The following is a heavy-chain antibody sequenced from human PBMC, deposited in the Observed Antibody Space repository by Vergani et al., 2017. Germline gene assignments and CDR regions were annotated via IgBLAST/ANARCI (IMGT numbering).Heavy chain of an antibody. CDR1: CVYVTDYN. V-gene: IGHV4-59*02. CDR2: LSTTGGA. CDR3: AGDTHSWQRADR. J-gene: IGHJ5*02. D-gene: IGHD6-13*01. Sequence: QAQLQESGPGLVKTSETLSLTCHVFCVYVTDYNCNWIRQAPGKGLEWIGSLSTTGGATHASHNPSLKSRVSISVDTSKSQFSLRLTSVTAADSAIYYCAGDTHSWQRADRWGQGLLVSVSS.